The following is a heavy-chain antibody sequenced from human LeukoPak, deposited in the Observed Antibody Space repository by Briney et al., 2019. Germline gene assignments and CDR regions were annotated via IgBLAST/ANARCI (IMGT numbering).Heavy chain of an antibody. J-gene: IGHJ6*02. D-gene: IGHD2-2*01. CDR1: GGTFSSYA. CDR2: IIPILGIA. V-gene: IGHV1-69*04. Sequence: ASVKVSCKASGGTFSSYAISWVRQAPGQGLEWMGRIIPILGIANYAQKFQGRVTITADESTSTAYMELSSLRSEDTAVYYCASLDIVVVPAATEYYYYYGMDVWGQGTTVTVSS. CDR3: ASLDIVVVPAATEYYYYYGMDV.